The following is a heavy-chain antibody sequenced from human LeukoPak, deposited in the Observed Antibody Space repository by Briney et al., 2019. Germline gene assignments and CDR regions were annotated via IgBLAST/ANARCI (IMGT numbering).Heavy chain of an antibody. CDR1: GFTFSSYW. Sequence: QPGGSLRLSCAASGFTFSSYWMSWVRQVPGKGPEWVVNIKEDGSETYYVDSVKGRFTISRDNAKDSLYLQMNSLRAEDTVVYYCARVGATSPDAFDIWGQGTMVTVSS. CDR3: ARVGATSPDAFDI. V-gene: IGHV3-7*05. CDR2: IKEDGSET. J-gene: IGHJ3*02. D-gene: IGHD1-26*01.